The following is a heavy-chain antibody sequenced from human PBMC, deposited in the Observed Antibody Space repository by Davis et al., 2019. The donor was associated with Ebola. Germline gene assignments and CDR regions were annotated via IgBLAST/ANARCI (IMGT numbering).Heavy chain of an antibody. CDR1: GFTFSSYS. V-gene: IGHV3-21*01. Sequence: GESLKISCAASGFTFSSYSMNWVRQAPGKGLEWVSSISSSSSYIYYADSVKGRFTISRDNAKSSLYLQMNSLRAEDTAVYYCARSSIAARPGYYYGMDVWGQGTTVTASS. CDR3: ARSSIAARPGYYYGMDV. J-gene: IGHJ6*02. D-gene: IGHD6-6*01. CDR2: ISSSSSYI.